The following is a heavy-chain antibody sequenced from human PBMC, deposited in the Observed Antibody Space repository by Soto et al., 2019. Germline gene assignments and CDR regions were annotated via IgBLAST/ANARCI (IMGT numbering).Heavy chain of an antibody. J-gene: IGHJ6*02. V-gene: IGHV1-3*01. D-gene: IGHD3-3*01. CDR3: ARDVLRFLEWLPHTHYYYYYGMDV. CDR2: INAGNGNT. Sequence: GASVKVSCKASGYTFTSYAMHWVRQAPGQRLEWMGWINAGNGNTKYSQKFQGRVTITRDTSASTAYMELSSLRSEDTAVYYCARDVLRFLEWLPHTHYYYYYGMDVWGQATTVTSP. CDR1: GYTFTSYA.